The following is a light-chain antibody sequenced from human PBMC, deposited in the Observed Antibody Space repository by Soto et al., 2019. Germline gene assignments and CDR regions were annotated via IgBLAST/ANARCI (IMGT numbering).Light chain of an antibody. CDR1: QSVSSN. CDR3: QQHNNWPLT. J-gene: IGKJ4*01. Sequence: EIVMTQSPATLSVSPGERATLSCRASQSVSSNLAWYQQKPGQAPRLLMYGISTRATGIPARFSGSGSGTEITLTIGTLQSEDFAIYYCQQHNNWPLTFGGGTKVEIK. V-gene: IGKV3-15*01. CDR2: GIS.